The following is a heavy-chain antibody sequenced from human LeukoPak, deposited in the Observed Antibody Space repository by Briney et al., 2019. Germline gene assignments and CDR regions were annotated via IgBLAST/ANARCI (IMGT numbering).Heavy chain of an antibody. Sequence: KPSETLSLTCAVYGGSFSGYYWSWIRQPPGKGLEWIGYIYYSGSTNYNPSLKSRVTISVDTSKNQFSLKLSSVTAADTAVYYCARERLGGGAFDIWGQGTMVTVSS. CDR1: GGSFSGYY. V-gene: IGHV4-59*01. CDR2: IYYSGST. D-gene: IGHD2-15*01. J-gene: IGHJ3*02. CDR3: ARERLGGGAFDI.